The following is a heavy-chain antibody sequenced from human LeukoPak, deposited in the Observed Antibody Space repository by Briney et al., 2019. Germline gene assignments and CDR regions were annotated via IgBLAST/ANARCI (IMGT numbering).Heavy chain of an antibody. Sequence: ASVKVSCKASGYTFTSYGISWVRQAPGQGLEWMGWISAYNGNTNYAQKLQGRVTMTTDTSTSTAYMELRSLRSEDTAIHYCARTGVVVARRHDAFDIWGQGTMVSVSS. J-gene: IGHJ3*02. D-gene: IGHD2-15*01. CDR3: ARTGVVVARRHDAFDI. CDR2: ISAYNGNT. CDR1: GYTFTSYG. V-gene: IGHV1-18*01.